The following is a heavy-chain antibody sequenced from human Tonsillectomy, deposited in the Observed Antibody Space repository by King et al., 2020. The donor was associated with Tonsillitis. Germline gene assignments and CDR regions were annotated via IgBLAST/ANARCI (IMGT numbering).Heavy chain of an antibody. J-gene: IGHJ3*02. Sequence: DTLKESGPALVKPTQTLTLTCTFSGFSLSTSGMCVSWIRQPPGKALEWLARIDWDDDKYYSTSLKTRLTISKDTSKNQVVLTMTNMDPVDTATYYCARTKIVGATNWDAFDIWGQGTMVTVSS. V-gene: IGHV2-70*11. CDR3: ARTKIVGATNWDAFDI. CDR2: IDWDDDK. CDR1: GFSLSTSGMC. D-gene: IGHD1-26*01.